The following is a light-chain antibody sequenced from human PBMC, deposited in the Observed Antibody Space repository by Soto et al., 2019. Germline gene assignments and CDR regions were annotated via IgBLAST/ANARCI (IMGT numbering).Light chain of an antibody. CDR1: QSVSSN. CDR3: QQRSNWPPSIT. Sequence: EIVVTQSPATLSVSPGERATLSCRASQSVSSNLAWYQQKPGQAPSLLIYGAFTRATGIPARFSGTGSGTDFTLTISSVEPEDFAIYYCQQRSNWPPSITFGQGTRLEI. V-gene: IGKV3-11*01. J-gene: IGKJ5*01. CDR2: GAF.